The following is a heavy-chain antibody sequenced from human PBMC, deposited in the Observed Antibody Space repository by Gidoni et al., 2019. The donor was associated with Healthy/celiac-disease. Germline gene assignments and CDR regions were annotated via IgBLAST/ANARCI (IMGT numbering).Heavy chain of an antibody. V-gene: IGHV1-69*09. D-gene: IGHD4-17*01. CDR3: ARVENYGDYEGY. Sequence: QVQLVQSGAEVKKPGSSVKVSCKASGGTFSSYAISWVRQAPGQGLEWMGRIIPILGIANYAQKFQGRVTITADKSTSTAYMELSSLRSEDTAVYYCARVENYGDYEGYWGQGTLVTVSS. CDR1: GGTFSSYA. CDR2: IIPILGIA. J-gene: IGHJ4*02.